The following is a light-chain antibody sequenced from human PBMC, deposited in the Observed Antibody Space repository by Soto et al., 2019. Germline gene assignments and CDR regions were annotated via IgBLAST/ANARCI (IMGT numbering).Light chain of an antibody. CDR2: GAS. CDR1: QSVSSSY. V-gene: IGKV3-20*01. J-gene: IGKJ1*01. CDR3: QQYGSSPWT. Sequence: ENVLTQSPGTLSLSPGERATLSCRASQSVSSSYLAWYQQKPGQAPRPLIYGASSRAIGIPDRFSGSGSGTDFTLTISRLEPEDFAVYYCQQYGSSPWTFGQRTKVEIK.